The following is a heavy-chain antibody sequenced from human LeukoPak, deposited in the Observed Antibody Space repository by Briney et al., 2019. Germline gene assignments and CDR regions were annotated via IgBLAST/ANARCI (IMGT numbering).Heavy chain of an antibody. CDR2: LNPSGTT. J-gene: IGHJ4*01. V-gene: IGHV4-61*02. CDR3: ATGRPHAGYSDY. Sequence: SQTLSLTCTVSGDSISRNIYYWCWIRQSAGKGLEWIGRLNPSGTTSSNPSLKSRLTMSLDPSENKFSLKLSSVTPADTALYYCATGRPHAGYSDYWGHGYLVTVAP. CDR1: GDSISRNIYY. D-gene: IGHD6-13*01.